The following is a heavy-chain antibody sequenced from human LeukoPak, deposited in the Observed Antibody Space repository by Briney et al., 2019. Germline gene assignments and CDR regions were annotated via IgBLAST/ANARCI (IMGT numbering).Heavy chain of an antibody. CDR3: ARHAMTTVTTNWFDP. CDR2: IYYSGST. J-gene: IGHJ5*02. D-gene: IGHD4-17*01. Sequence: SETLSLTCTVPGGSLSSSSYYWGWIRHPPGKGLEWIGSIYYSGSTYYNPSLKSRVTISVDTSKNQSSLKLSSVTAADTAVYYCARHAMTTVTTNWFDPWGQGTLVTVSS. V-gene: IGHV4-39*01. CDR1: GGSLSSSSYY.